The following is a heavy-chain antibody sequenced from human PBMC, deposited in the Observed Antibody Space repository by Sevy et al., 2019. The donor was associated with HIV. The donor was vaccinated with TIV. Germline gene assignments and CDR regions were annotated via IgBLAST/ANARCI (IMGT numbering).Heavy chain of an antibody. Sequence: GGSLRLSCAASGFTFDDYAMHWVRQAPGKGLEWVSGISWNSGSIGYADSLKGRFTISRDNSKDSLYLQMNSLRAEDTALYYCAKAPGEKQKIGYSFDYWGQGTLVTVSS. J-gene: IGHJ4*02. D-gene: IGHD3-16*01. CDR1: GFTFDDYA. CDR2: ISWNSGSI. V-gene: IGHV3-9*01. CDR3: AKAPGEKQKIGYSFDY.